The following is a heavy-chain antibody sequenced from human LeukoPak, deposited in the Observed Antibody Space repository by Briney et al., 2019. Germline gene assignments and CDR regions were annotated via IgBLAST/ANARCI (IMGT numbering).Heavy chain of an antibody. J-gene: IGHJ4*02. CDR3: VRRYCSSTSCTFDY. CDR2: ISTGGSTI. D-gene: IGHD2-2*01. CDR1: GFTFSNYE. Sequence: PGGSLRLSCAGSGFTFSNYEMNWVRQAPGKGLEWLSYISTGGSTIYHADSVKGRFTISRDNANNSLYLQMNSLRPEDTPLYYCVRRYCSSTSCTFDYWGQGTLVTVSS. V-gene: IGHV3-48*03.